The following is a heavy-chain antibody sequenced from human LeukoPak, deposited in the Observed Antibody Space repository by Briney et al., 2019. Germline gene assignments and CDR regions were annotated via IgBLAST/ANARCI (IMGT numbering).Heavy chain of an antibody. CDR1: GVSISSYY. CDR3: ARHVATGATDAFDF. D-gene: IGHD1-1*01. CDR2: IYYSGST. V-gene: IGHV4-59*08. Sequence: PAETLSLTCTGSGVSISSYYWTWVRQPPGEGLEWIGYIYYSGSTNYHPSLKSRLTISVDTSKNQFSLKLSSVTAADTAVYYCARHVATGATDAFDFWGRGTMVTASS. J-gene: IGHJ3*01.